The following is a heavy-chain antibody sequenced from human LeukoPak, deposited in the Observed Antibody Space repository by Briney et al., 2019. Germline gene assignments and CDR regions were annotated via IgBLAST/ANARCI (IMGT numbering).Heavy chain of an antibody. CDR3: AREEVGATYTFDF. Sequence: ASVKVSCKASGYTFTSYAMHWVRQAPGQSLEWMGWINAGNGNTKYSQKFQGRVTITRDTSATTAYMELSSLRSEDTAVYYCAREEVGATYTFDFWGQGTLVTVSS. J-gene: IGHJ4*02. CDR2: INAGNGNT. D-gene: IGHD1-26*01. CDR1: GYTFTSYA. V-gene: IGHV1-3*01.